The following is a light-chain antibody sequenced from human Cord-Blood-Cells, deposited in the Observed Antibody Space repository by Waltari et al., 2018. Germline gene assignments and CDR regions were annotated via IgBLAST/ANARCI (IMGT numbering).Light chain of an antibody. V-gene: IGKV3-11*01. Sequence: EIVLTQSPATLSLSPGERATLSCRASQSVSSYLAWYQQKPGQAPRLLIYDASNRATGIPARCSGMGSGTDFTLTISSLEPEDFAVYYCQQRSNWPPSFGQGTKLEIK. CDR1: QSVSSY. CDR3: QQRSNWPPS. J-gene: IGKJ2*03. CDR2: DAS.